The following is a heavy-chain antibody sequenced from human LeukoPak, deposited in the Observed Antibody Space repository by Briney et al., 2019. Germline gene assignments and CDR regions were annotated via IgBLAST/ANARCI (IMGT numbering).Heavy chain of an antibody. CDR1: GFTFSSYA. V-gene: IGHV3-66*01. CDR2: MYSGGGA. D-gene: IGHD3-9*01. J-gene: IGHJ3*02. CDR3: TRDSILAERHGRYDAFDI. Sequence: PGGSLRLSCAASGFTFSSYAMSWVRQAPGKGLEWVSVMYSGGGADYADSVKDRFIISRDTAKNTLYLQMNALRPEDTAVYYCTRDSILAERHGRYDAFDIWGQGTMVTVSS.